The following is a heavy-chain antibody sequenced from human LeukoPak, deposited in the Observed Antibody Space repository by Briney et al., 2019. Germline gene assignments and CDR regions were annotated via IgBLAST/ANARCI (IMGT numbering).Heavy chain of an antibody. CDR3: AKGKMVYSGYDPFDY. CDR1: GFTFSSYA. Sequence: GRSLRLSCAASGFTFSSYAMSWVRQAPGKGLEWVSAISGSGGSTYYADSVKGRFTISRDNSKNTLYLQMNSLRAEDTAVYYCAKGKMVYSGYDPFDYWGQGTLVTVSS. J-gene: IGHJ4*02. D-gene: IGHD5-12*01. V-gene: IGHV3-23*01. CDR2: ISGSGGST.